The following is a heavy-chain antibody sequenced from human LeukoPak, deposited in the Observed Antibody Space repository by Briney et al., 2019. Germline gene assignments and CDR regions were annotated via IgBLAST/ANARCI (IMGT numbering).Heavy chain of an antibody. J-gene: IGHJ4*02. D-gene: IGHD3-10*01. CDR1: GGSISSYY. CDR3: ASWGYYYGSGSYTYYFDY. Sequence: SETLSLTCTVSGGSISSYYWSWIRQPPGKGLEWIGYIYYSGSTYYNPSLKSRVTISVDTSKNQFSLKLSSVTAADTAVYYCASWGYYYGSGSYTYYFDYWGQGTLVTVSS. V-gene: IGHV4-59*12. CDR2: IYYSGST.